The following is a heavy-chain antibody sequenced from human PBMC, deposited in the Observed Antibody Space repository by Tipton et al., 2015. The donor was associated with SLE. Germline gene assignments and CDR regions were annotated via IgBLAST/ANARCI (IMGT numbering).Heavy chain of an antibody. J-gene: IGHJ4*02. V-gene: IGHV4-39*07. D-gene: IGHD3-22*01. CDR1: GGSISSSSYY. CDR2: IYYSGST. CDR3: ARVAAYYYDSSGYKDD. Sequence: LRLSCTVSGGSISSSSYYWGWIRQPPGKGLEWIGSIYYSGSTYYNPSLKSRVTISVDTSKNQFSLKLSSVTAADTAVYYCARVAAYYYDSSGYKDDWGQGTLVTVSS.